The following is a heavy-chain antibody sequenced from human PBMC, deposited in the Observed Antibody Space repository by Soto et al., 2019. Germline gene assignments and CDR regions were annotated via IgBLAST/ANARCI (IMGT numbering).Heavy chain of an antibody. Sequence: PGESLRLSYATSGFTFSTYYLSWVRQAPGKGLEWLANIKQDGRAAWYVDSVKGRFTISRDNAKKSLYLQMNSLRLEDTAVYYCVKERYGSGSYPYFDSWGQGT. CDR3: VKERYGSGSYPYFDS. J-gene: IGHJ4*02. CDR1: GFTFSTYY. V-gene: IGHV3-7*02. CDR2: IKQDGRAA. D-gene: IGHD3-10*01.